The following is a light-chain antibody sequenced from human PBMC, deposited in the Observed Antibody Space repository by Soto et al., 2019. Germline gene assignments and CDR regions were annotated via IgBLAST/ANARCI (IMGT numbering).Light chain of an antibody. CDR1: QGISSY. CDR2: EAS. CDR3: QHYNSYSEA. J-gene: IGKJ1*01. Sequence: DIRMTQSPSSLSASIGDRVTITCRASQGISSYLAWYQQKPGKAPKLLIYEASTLKSGVPSRFSGSGSGTEFTLTISSLQPDDFATYYCQHYNSYSEAFGQGTKVDIK. V-gene: IGKV1-5*03.